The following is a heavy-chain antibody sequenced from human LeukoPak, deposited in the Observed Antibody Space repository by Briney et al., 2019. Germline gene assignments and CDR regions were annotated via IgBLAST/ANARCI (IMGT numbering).Heavy chain of an antibody. Sequence: QPSETLSLTCTVSGGSISSSSYYWGWIRQPPGKGLEWIGSIYYSGSTYYNPSLKSRVTISVDTSKNQFSLKLSSVTAADTAVYYCASRTYCSSTSCYPNWFDPWGQGTLVTVSS. V-gene: IGHV4-39*01. J-gene: IGHJ5*02. CDR3: ASRTYCSSTSCYPNWFDP. CDR1: GGSISSSSYY. CDR2: IYYSGST. D-gene: IGHD2-2*01.